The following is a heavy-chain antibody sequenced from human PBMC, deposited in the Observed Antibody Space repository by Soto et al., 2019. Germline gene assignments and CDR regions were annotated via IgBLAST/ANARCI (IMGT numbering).Heavy chain of an antibody. CDR1: GGTFSSYA. Sequence: SVKVSCKAPGGTFSSYAISWVRQAPGQGLEWMGGIIPIFGTANYAQKFQGRVTITADESTSTAYMELSSLRSEDTAVYYCAREFSSSWYFDYWGQGTLVTVSS. V-gene: IGHV1-69*01. CDR2: IIPIFGTA. J-gene: IGHJ4*02. D-gene: IGHD6-13*01. CDR3: AREFSSSWYFDY.